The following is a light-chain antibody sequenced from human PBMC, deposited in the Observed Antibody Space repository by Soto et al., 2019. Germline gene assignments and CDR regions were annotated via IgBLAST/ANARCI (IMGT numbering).Light chain of an antibody. J-gene: IGKJ3*01. CDR2: GSS. Sequence: EIVLMQSPGTLSLSPGERATLSCWASQSISSNYLAWYQQKPGQPPRLLISGSSIRATGIPKRFSGSASGTNFTLTISSLEPEDFAVFYCQQYGSSPFTFGPGTKVDFK. CDR3: QQYGSSPFT. V-gene: IGKV3-20*01. CDR1: QSISSNY.